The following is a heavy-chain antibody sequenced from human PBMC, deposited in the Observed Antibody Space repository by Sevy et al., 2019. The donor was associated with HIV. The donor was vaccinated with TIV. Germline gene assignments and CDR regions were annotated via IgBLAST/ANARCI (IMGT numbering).Heavy chain of an antibody. CDR2: IDTSGGT. CDR1: GGSISSHY. Sequence: SETLSLTCSVSGGSISSHYWSWIRQPAGEGLEWIGRIDTSGGTNYNPSLKTRVTMSIDTSKNQFSLRLRSVTAADTAVYYCARYNFWSGHYDYFDYWVPRALVTVSS. D-gene: IGHD3-3*01. V-gene: IGHV4-4*07. J-gene: IGHJ4*02. CDR3: ARYNFWSGHYDYFDY.